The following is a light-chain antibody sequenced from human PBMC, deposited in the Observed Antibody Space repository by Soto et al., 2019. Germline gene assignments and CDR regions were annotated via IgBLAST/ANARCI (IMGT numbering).Light chain of an antibody. CDR3: QQYNNWPPLT. V-gene: IGKV3-15*01. Sequence: MTLSPVTLSVSPGERATLSCRASQFIGSNLAWYQQKPAQPPRLLIYDASTRATGIPARFSGSGSGTEFTLTISSLQSEDFAVYYCQQYNNWPPLTFGGGTKVDIK. J-gene: IGKJ4*01. CDR1: QFIGSN. CDR2: DAS.